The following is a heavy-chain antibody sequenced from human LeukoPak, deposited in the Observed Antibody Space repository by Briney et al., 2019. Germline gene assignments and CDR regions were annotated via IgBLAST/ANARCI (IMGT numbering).Heavy chain of an antibody. CDR3: VRGSKMITTHFDY. D-gene: IGHD3-16*01. CDR1: GGSFSAYY. J-gene: IGHJ4*02. Sequence: SETLSLTCAVYGGSFSAYYWNWIRQPPGKGLEWIGEINHSGRPNNNPSLKSRVTISVDKSKNQFSLQLNSVTPEDTAVYYCVRGSKMITTHFDYWGQGTLVTVSS. CDR2: INHSGRP. V-gene: IGHV4-34*01.